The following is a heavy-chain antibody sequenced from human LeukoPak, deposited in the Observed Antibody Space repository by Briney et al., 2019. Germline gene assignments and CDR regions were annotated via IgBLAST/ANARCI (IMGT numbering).Heavy chain of an antibody. D-gene: IGHD3-10*01. CDR2: MNPNSGNT. Sequence: GASVKVSCKASGYTFTSYDINWVRQATGQGLEWMGWMNPNSGNTGYAQKFQGRVTMTRNTSISTAYMELSSLRSEDTAVYYCARGRLWFGELLLYWFDPWGQGTLVTVSS. J-gene: IGHJ5*02. CDR1: GYTFTSYD. V-gene: IGHV1-8*01. CDR3: ARGRLWFGELLLYWFDP.